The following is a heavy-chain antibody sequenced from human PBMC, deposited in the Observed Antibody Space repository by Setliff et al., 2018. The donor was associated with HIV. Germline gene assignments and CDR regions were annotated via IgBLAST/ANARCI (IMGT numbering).Heavy chain of an antibody. Sequence: WIRQPPGKGLEWVGRGYTKTDGGTTDYAAPVKGRFTISRDDSKNTLYLQLNSLRSEDTAVYYCARGRSLVRGSGSPEYYYMDVWGKGTTVAVSS. J-gene: IGHJ6*03. CDR3: ARGRSLVRGSGSPEYYYMDV. D-gene: IGHD3-10*01. V-gene: IGHV3-15*01. CDR2: GYTKTDGGTT.